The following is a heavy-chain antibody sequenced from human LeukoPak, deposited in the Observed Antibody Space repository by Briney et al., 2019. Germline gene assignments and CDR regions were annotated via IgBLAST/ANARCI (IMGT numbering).Heavy chain of an antibody. V-gene: IGHV4-38-2*02. CDR3: ARGPYSYDRSGALDI. J-gene: IGHJ3*02. CDR1: GYSISSGYY. Sequence: WETLSLTCNVSGYSISSGYYWGWIRQPPGKGLEWIGSIYHSGSTYYNPSLKSRVTISVDTSKNQFSLKLSSVTAADTAVYYCARGPYSYDRSGALDIWGQGTMVTVSS. D-gene: IGHD3-22*01. CDR2: IYHSGST.